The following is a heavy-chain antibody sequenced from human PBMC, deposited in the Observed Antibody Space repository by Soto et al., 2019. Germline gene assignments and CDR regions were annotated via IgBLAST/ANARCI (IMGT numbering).Heavy chain of an antibody. CDR1: GGSFSGYY. Sequence: KASETLSLTCAVYGGSFSGYYWSWIRQPPGKGLEWIGEINHSGSTNYNPSLKSRVTTSVDTSKNQFSLKLSSVTAADTAVYYCARGYGPRMIVVPRRSYYFDYWGQGTLVTVSS. J-gene: IGHJ4*02. CDR3: ARGYGPRMIVVPRRSYYFDY. V-gene: IGHV4-34*01. D-gene: IGHD3-22*01. CDR2: INHSGST.